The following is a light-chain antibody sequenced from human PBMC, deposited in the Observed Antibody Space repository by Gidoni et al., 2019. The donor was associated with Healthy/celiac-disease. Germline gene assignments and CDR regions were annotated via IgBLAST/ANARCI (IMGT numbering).Light chain of an antibody. V-gene: IGKV1-8*01. CDR2: AAS. CDR1: QGISSY. Sequence: AIRMTQSPSSLSASPGDRVTLTCRASQGISSYLAWYQQKPGKAPQLLIYAASTLQSGVPSRFSGSGSGTDFTLTISYLQSEDFATYYCPQYYSYPPYTFGQXTKLEIK. J-gene: IGKJ2*01. CDR3: PQYYSYPPYT.